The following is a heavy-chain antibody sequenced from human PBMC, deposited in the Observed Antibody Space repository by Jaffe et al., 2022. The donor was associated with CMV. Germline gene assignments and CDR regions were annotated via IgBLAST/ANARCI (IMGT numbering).Heavy chain of an antibody. CDR2: IYTSGST. D-gene: IGHD3-3*01. CDR3: ARDRRSAAGDFWSGYSPPWQYYYYYGMDV. Sequence: QVQLQESGPGLVKPSETLSLTCTVSGGSISSYYWSWIRQPAGKGLEWIGRIYTSGSTNYNPSLKSRVTMSVDTSKNQFSLKLSSVTAADTAVYYCARDRRSAAGDFWSGYSPPWQYYYYYGMDVWGQGTTVTVSS. J-gene: IGHJ6*02. CDR1: GGSISSYY. V-gene: IGHV4-4*07.